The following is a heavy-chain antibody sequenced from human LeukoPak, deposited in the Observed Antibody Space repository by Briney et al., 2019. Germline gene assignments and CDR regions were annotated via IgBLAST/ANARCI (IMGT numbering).Heavy chain of an antibody. D-gene: IGHD4-17*01. CDR2: IYYSGST. Sequence: SETLSLTCTVSGGSISSYYWSWIRQPPGKGLEWIGYIYYSGSTNYNPSLKSRVTISVDTSKNQFSLKLSSVTAADTAVYYCAKISTVTANFDYWGHGTLVTVSS. CDR3: AKISTVTANFDY. V-gene: IGHV4-59*01. J-gene: IGHJ4*01. CDR1: GGSISSYY.